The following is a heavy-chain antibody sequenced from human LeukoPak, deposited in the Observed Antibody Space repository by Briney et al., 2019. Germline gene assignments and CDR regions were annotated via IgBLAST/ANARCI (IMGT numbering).Heavy chain of an antibody. V-gene: IGHV3-49*04. D-gene: IGHD6-19*01. CDR3: TFNAEGGAVAKLDY. CDR1: GFTFGDYA. J-gene: IGHJ4*02. CDR2: IRSKAYGGTT. Sequence: GRSLRLSCTASGFTFGDYAMSWVRQAPGKGLEWVGFIRSKAYGGTTEYAASVKGRFTISRDDSKSIAYLQMNSLKTEDTAVYYCTFNAEGGAVAKLDYWGQGTLVTVSS.